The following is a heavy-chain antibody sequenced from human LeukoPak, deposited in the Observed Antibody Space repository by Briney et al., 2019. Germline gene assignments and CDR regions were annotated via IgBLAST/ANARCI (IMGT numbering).Heavy chain of an antibody. D-gene: IGHD3-22*01. V-gene: IGHV3-23*01. Sequence: GGSLRLSCAASGFTFRNYAMSWVRQAPGKGLEWVSAISGSGGSTYYADSVKGRFTISRDNSKNTLYLQMNSLRAEDTAVYYCAKDHKGVVITTLEYWGQGTLVTVSS. CDR3: AKDHKGVVITTLEY. CDR1: GFTFRNYA. CDR2: ISGSGGST. J-gene: IGHJ4*02.